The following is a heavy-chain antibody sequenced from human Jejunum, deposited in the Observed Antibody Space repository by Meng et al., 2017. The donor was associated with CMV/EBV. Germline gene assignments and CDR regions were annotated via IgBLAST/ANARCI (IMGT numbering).Heavy chain of an antibody. Sequence: GASINTRTYYWAWIRQPPGKGLEWIGNIFYTGSTYLNPSLQSRLSMSIDTSKNQFSLKLTSVTAADTAVYFCARSYYDTVGYYFAHWGQGTLVTVSS. CDR3: ARSYYDTVGYYFAH. CDR2: IFYTGST. D-gene: IGHD3-22*01. CDR1: GASINTRTYY. V-gene: IGHV4-39*01. J-gene: IGHJ4*02.